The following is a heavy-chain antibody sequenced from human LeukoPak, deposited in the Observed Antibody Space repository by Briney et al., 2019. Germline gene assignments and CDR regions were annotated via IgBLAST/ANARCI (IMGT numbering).Heavy chain of an antibody. Sequence: GGSLRLSCAASGFTFSSYAMHWVRQAPGKGLEWVAVISYDGSNKYYADSVKGRFTISRDNSKNTLYLQMNSLRAEDTAVYYCARARWFDYWGQGTLVTVSS. D-gene: IGHD4-23*01. CDR1: GFTFSSYA. CDR3: ARARWFDY. CDR2: ISYDGSNK. V-gene: IGHV3-30*04. J-gene: IGHJ4*02.